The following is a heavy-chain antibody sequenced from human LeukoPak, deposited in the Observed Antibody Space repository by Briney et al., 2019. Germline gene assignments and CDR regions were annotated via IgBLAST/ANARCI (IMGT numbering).Heavy chain of an antibody. CDR3: ARGFSLWKTFDI. CDR1: GFTFSSYW. V-gene: IGHV3-74*01. Sequence: GGSLRLSCAASGFTFSSYWMHWVRQAPGKGLVWVSRINTDGSSTSYADSVKGRFTISRDNAKNTLYLQMNSLRAEDTAVYYCARGFSLWKTFDIWGQGTMVTVSS. D-gene: IGHD2-21*01. J-gene: IGHJ3*02. CDR2: INTDGSST.